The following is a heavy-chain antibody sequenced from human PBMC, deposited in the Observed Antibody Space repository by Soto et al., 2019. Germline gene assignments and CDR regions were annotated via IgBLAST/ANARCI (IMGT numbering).Heavy chain of an antibody. Sequence: PGGSLRLSCAASGFTFSTYAMSWVRQAPGKGLEWVSVISGSGGDTYYADSVKGRFTISRDNSKNTLSLQMNSLRAEDTAVYYCAKARGSSTQDPGSYWGQGTQVTVSS. CDR2: ISGSGGDT. D-gene: IGHD2-2*01. CDR3: AKARGSSTQDPGSY. J-gene: IGHJ1*01. V-gene: IGHV3-23*01. CDR1: GFTFSTYA.